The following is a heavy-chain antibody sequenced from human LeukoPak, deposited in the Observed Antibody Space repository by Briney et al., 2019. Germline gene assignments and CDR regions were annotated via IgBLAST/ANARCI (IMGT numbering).Heavy chain of an antibody. J-gene: IGHJ6*02. CDR3: TRVRIAARRYYYYGMDV. Sequence: GGSLRLSCTASGFTFGDYAMSWVRQAPGKGLEWVGFIRSKAYGGTTEYAASVKGRFTISRDDSKCIAYLQMNSLKTEDTAVYYCTRVRIAARRYYYYGMDVWGQGTTVTVSS. CDR2: IRSKAYGGTT. D-gene: IGHD6-6*01. V-gene: IGHV3-49*04. CDR1: GFTFGDYA.